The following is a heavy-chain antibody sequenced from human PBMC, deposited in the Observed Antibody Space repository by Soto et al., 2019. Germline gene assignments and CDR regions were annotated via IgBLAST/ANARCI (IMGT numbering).Heavy chain of an antibody. Sequence: QVQLVESGGGVVQPGRSLRLSCAASGFTFSSYGMHWVRQAPGKGLEWVAVISYDGSNKYYADSVKGRFTISRDNSKNTVYQQRDRLRAEDAAVDYWAMYHGEPGRVRYPYYFDSWGQGTLVHVSS. CDR1: GFTFSSYG. J-gene: IGHJ4*02. V-gene: IGHV3-30*03. CDR3: AMYHGEPGRVRYPYYFDS. CDR2: ISYDGSNK. D-gene: IGHD6-19*01.